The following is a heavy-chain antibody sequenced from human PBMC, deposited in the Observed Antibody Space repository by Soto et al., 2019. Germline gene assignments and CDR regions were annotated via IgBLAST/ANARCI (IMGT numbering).Heavy chain of an antibody. J-gene: IGHJ4*02. D-gene: IGHD5-18*01. V-gene: IGHV4-4*09. CDR3: ARAPGYSYGFGYFDS. CDR2: IADIGST. CDR1: GGSISGYD. Sequence: PSETLSLTCTVSGGSISGYDGIWIRQPPGKGLEWIGYIADIGSTNYNPSLNSRVTISVDTSKNQFSLRLSSVTAADTAVYYCARAPGYSYGFGYFDSWGQGALVTVSS.